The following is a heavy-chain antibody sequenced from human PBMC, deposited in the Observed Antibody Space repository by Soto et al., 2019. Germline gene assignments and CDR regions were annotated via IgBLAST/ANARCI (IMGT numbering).Heavy chain of an antibody. CDR1: GASVSSTHW. CDR2: IYHSGRT. J-gene: IGHJ4*02. D-gene: IGHD6-19*01. Sequence: QVKLQESGPGLVKPSGTLSLTCAVSGASVSSTHWWSWVRQPPGKGLEWIGEIYHSGRTNYNPSLNSRVSISMDQSRNQFSLNLNSVTAADTAVYYCARHIGVPSTRGFDYWGQGTLVTVSS. CDR3: ARHIGVPSTRGFDY. V-gene: IGHV4-4*02.